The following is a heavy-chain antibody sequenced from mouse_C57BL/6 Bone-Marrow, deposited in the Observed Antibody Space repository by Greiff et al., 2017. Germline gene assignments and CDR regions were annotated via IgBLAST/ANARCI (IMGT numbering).Heavy chain of an antibody. D-gene: IGHD2-5*01. CDR1: GYTFTSYG. V-gene: IGHV1-81*01. CDR3: ASSGSNYAVYSIDY. Sequence: QVQLQQSGAELARPGASVKLSCKASGYTFTSYGISWVKQRTGQGLEWIGEIYPRSGNTYYNEQFKGKATLTADKSSSTAYMELRSLTSEDSAVYFCASSGSNYAVYSIDYWGQGTSVTVSS. CDR2: IYPRSGNT. J-gene: IGHJ4*01.